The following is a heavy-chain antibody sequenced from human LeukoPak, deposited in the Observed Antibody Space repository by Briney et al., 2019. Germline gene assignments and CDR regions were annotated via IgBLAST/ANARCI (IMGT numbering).Heavy chain of an antibody. CDR2: IYYSGST. J-gene: IGHJ4*02. CDR3: ARRRDGYNYNYFDY. V-gene: IGHV4-59*01. D-gene: IGHD5-24*01. Sequence: PSENLSLTCTVSGGPISSYFWSWIRQPPGKGLVWIGYIYYSGSTNYNSSLKSRVTISLYTSKNQFSLKLSSVTAEDTAVYYCARRRDGYNYNYFDYWGQGTPVTVST. CDR1: GGPISSYF.